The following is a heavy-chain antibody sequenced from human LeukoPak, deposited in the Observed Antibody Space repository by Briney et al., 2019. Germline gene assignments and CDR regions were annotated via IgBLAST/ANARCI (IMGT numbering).Heavy chain of an antibody. D-gene: IGHD4-17*01. CDR2: ISGSGVST. CDR3: AKIPQTTSVGYFDY. V-gene: IGHV3-23*01. Sequence: QPGGSLRLSCAASGFTFSSCAMSWVRQAPGKGLEWVPGISGSGVSTYYADSVKGRFTISRDNSKNTLYLQMSSLRAEDTAVYYCAKIPQTTSVGYFDYWGQGNLVTVSS. J-gene: IGHJ4*02. CDR1: GFTFSSCA.